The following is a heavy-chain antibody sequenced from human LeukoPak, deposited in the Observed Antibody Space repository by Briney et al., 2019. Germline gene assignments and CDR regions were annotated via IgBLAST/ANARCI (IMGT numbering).Heavy chain of an antibody. CDR3: AKILGGSSWYRAWVGYYYGMDV. D-gene: IGHD6-13*01. CDR1: GFTFSSYG. Sequence: GRSLRLSCAASGFTFSSYGTHWVRQAPGKGLEWVAVISYDGSNKYYADSVKGRFTISRDNSKNTLYLQMNSLRAEDTAVYYCAKILGGSSWYRAWVGYYYGMDVWGQGTTVTVSS. J-gene: IGHJ6*02. CDR2: ISYDGSNK. V-gene: IGHV3-30*18.